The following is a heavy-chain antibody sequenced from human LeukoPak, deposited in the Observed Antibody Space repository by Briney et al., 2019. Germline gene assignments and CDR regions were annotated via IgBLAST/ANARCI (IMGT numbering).Heavy chain of an antibody. CDR3: VRTNPWDLTYYFDY. V-gene: IGHV4-59*01. D-gene: IGHD1-14*01. CDR2: IFHSGST. Sequence: SSETLSLTCTVSGGSISSYYWSWVRQPPGKRLEWIGYIFHSGSTNYNPSLKSRVTISVDTSKNQFSLRLTSVTAADTAVYYCVRTNPWDLTYYFDYWGQGTLVTVSS. J-gene: IGHJ4*02. CDR1: GGSISSYY.